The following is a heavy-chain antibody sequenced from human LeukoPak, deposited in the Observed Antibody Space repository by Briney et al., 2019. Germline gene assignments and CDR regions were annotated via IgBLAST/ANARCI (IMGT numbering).Heavy chain of an antibody. D-gene: IGHD5-18*01. V-gene: IGHV1-2*02. J-gene: IGHJ4*02. CDR3: AGRPDTAIVPIFDY. Sequence: ASVKVSCKASGYTFTGYYMHWVRQAPGQGLEWMGWINPNSGGTNYAQKFQGRVTMTGDTSISTAYMELSRLSSDDTAIYYCAGRPDTAIVPIFDYWGQGTLVTVSS. CDR2: INPNSGGT. CDR1: GYTFTGYY.